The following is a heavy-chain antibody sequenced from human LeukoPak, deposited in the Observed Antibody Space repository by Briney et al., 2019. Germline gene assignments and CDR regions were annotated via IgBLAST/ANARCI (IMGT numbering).Heavy chain of an antibody. Sequence: ASVKVSCKASGYMFRNYGIVWVRQAPGQGPEWMGWISVYNDDTYYAQTFQGRVTMTTDTLTTTAYMELTSPRSDDTAVYYCARGFGDLDYYYGMDVWGTGTTVTVFS. D-gene: IGHD3-10*01. J-gene: IGHJ6*04. CDR1: GYMFRNYG. CDR3: ARGFGDLDYYYGMDV. CDR2: ISVYNDDT. V-gene: IGHV1-18*01.